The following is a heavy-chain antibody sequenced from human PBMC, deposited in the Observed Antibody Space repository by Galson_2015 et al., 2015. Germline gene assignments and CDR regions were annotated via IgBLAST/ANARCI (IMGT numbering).Heavy chain of an antibody. J-gene: IGHJ4*02. CDR2: IERKEGT. Sequence: ETLSLPCAVSGYSIINGHWWSWVRRSPGKGLEWIGEIERKEGTTYNPSLRGRATISVDKFKNNLSLSLTSVHAADTALYYCAGNGDYALDSWGQGTLVTVSS. V-gene: IGHV4-4*02. CDR1: GYSIINGHW. D-gene: IGHD4-17*01. CDR3: AGNGDYALDS.